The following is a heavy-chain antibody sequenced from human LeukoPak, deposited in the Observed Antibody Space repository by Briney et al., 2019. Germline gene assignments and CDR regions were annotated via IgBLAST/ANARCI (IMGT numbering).Heavy chain of an antibody. V-gene: IGHV4-30-4*01. Sequence: SETRSLTCTVSGGSISSGDYYWSWIRQPPGKGLEWIGYIYYSGSTYYNPSLKSRVTISVDTSKNQFSLKLSSVTAADTAVYYCARDPGDLDYGDYYYYYGMDVWGQGTTVTVSS. CDR3: ARDPGDLDYGDYYYYYGMDV. D-gene: IGHD4-17*01. J-gene: IGHJ6*02. CDR2: IYYSGST. CDR1: GGSISSGDYY.